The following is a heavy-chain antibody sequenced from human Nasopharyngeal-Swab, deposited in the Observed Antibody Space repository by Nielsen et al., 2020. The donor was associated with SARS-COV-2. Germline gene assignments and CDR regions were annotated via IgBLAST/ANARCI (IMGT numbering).Heavy chain of an antibody. CDR2: ISYDGSHK. CDR3: AKDGLRGGMITFGEVIEYYLDF. J-gene: IGHJ4*02. V-gene: IGHV3-30*18. CDR1: GFTFSSYG. D-gene: IGHD3-16*02. Sequence: GESLKISCAASGFTFSSYGMHWVRQTPGKGLEWVALISYDGSHKYYADSVKGRFTISRDNSKNTLFLQINSLRAEDTAVYYCAKDGLRGGMITFGEVIEYYLDFWGQGTLVTVSS.